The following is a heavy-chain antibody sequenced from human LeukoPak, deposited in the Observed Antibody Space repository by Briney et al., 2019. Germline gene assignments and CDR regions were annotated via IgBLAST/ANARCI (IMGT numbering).Heavy chain of an antibody. J-gene: IGHJ4*02. D-gene: IGHD3-22*01. CDR3: ARELNYDSSGYYFDY. CDR2: INPNSGGT. Sequence: ASVKVSCKASGYTFTVYFMHWVRQATGQGLEWMGCINPNSGGTNYAQKFQGRVTMTRDTSISIAYMELSRLRSDDTAVYYCARELNYDSSGYYFDYWGQGTLVTVSS. V-gene: IGHV1-2*02. CDR1: GYTFTVYF.